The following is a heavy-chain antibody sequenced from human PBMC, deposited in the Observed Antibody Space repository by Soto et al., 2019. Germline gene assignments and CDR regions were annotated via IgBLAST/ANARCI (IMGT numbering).Heavy chain of an antibody. CDR3: ARESSSGWYYYYGMDV. CDR2: IKHDGSEK. Sequence: PGGSLRLTCAASGFTFSSYWMTWVRQAPGKGLEWVANIKHDGSEKYYVDSVKGRFTISRDNSKNTLYLQMNSLRAEDTAVYYCARESSSGWYYYYGMDVWGQGTTVTVSS. D-gene: IGHD6-19*01. V-gene: IGHV3-7*01. CDR1: GFTFSSYW. J-gene: IGHJ6*02.